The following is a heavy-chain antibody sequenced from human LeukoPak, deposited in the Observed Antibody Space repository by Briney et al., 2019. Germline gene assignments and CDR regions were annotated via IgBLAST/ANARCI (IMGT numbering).Heavy chain of an antibody. D-gene: IGHD3-22*01. CDR2: IYYSGST. Sequence: TSETLSLTCTVSGGSISSYYWSWIRQPPGKGLEWIGYIYYSGSTNYNPSLKSRVTISVDTSKNQFSLKLSSVTAADTAVYYCARTPRDSTDQGRYWGQGTLVTVTS. CDR1: GGSISSYY. CDR3: ARTPRDSTDQGRY. J-gene: IGHJ4*02. V-gene: IGHV4-59*12.